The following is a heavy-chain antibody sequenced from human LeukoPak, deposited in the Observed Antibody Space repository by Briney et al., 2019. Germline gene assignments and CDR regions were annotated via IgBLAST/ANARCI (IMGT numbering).Heavy chain of an antibody. Sequence: GRSLRLSCAASGFTFSSYAMHWVCQAPGKGLEWVAVISSDGSNKYYADSVKGRFTISRDNSKNTLYLQMNSLRAEDTAVYYCARDLRAIAAAVFDYWGQGSLVTVSS. CDR1: GFTFSSYA. CDR3: ARDLRAIAAAVFDY. CDR2: ISSDGSNK. J-gene: IGHJ4*02. V-gene: IGHV3-30-3*01. D-gene: IGHD6-13*01.